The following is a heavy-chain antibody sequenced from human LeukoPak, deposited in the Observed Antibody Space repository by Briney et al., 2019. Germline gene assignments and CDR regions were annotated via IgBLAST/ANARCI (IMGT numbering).Heavy chain of an antibody. CDR3: ARDSKGTYCSSTSCQKHNYYYYGMDV. Sequence: ASVKVSCEASGYTFTSYYMHWVRQAPGQGLEWMGIINPSGGSTSYAQKFQGRVTMTRDTSTSTVYMELGSLRSEDTAVYYCARDSKGTYCSSTSCQKHNYYYYGMDVWGQGTTVTVSS. V-gene: IGHV1-46*01. CDR1: GYTFTSYY. J-gene: IGHJ6*02. D-gene: IGHD2-2*01. CDR2: INPSGGST.